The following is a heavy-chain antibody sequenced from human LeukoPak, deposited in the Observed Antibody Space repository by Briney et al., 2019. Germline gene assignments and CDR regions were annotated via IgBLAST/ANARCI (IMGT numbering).Heavy chain of an antibody. CDR3: ARTDWFDP. CDR2: IKFDGSST. V-gene: IGHV3-74*01. Sequence: PGGSLRLSCATSGFTFSSYWMHWVRQAPGKGLVWVSRIKFDGSSTSYADSVKGRFTISRDNAKNTLYLQMNSLRAEDTAVYYCARTDWFDPWGRGTLVTVSS. CDR1: GFTFSSYW. J-gene: IGHJ5*02.